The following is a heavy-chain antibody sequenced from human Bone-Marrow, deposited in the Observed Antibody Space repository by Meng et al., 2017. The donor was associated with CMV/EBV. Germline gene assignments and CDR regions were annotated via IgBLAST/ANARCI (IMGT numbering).Heavy chain of an antibody. D-gene: IGHD2-15*01. J-gene: IGHJ4*02. V-gene: IGHV1-69*05. CDR3: AREVSYGGSLFVSGQFDY. CDR2: IIPIFGTA. Sequence: SVKVSCKASGGTFSSYAISWVRQAPGQGLEWMGGIIPIFGTANYAQKFQGRVTITTDESTSTAYMELNSLRSEDTAVYYCAREVSYGGSLFVSGQFDYWGQGNLVNVDS. CDR1: GGTFSSYA.